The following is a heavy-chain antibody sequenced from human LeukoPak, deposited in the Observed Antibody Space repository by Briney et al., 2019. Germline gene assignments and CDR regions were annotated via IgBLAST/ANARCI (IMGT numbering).Heavy chain of an antibody. V-gene: IGHV3-48*02. D-gene: IGHD4-17*01. J-gene: IGHJ3*02. CDR3: VRDNDDYKDDDFVYAFDI. Sequence: GGSLRFSCAASGFSFSTYIMNWVRQAPGKGLEWVAIINSGGSVTYYADSVRGRFTISRDNAKNSLYLQMNSLRDEDTAVYYCVRDNDDYKDDDFVYAFDIWGQGTMVTVSS. CDR1: GFSFSTYI. CDR2: INSGGSVT.